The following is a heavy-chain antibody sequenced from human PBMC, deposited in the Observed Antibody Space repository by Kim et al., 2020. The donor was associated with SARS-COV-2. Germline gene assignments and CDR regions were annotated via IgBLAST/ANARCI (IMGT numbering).Heavy chain of an antibody. CDR2: INHSGST. J-gene: IGHJ4*02. D-gene: IGHD6-13*01. CDR3: ARGSIAAAGTCYFDY. CDR1: GGSFSGYY. V-gene: IGHV4-34*01. Sequence: SETLSLTCAVYGGSFSGYYWSWIRQPPGKGLEWIGEINHSGSTNYNPSLKSRVTISVDTSKNQFSLKLSSVTAADTAVYYCARGSIAAAGTCYFDYWGQGTLVTVSS.